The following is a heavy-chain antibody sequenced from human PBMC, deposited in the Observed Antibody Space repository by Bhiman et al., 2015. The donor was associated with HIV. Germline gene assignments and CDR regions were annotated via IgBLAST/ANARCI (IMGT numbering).Heavy chain of an antibody. D-gene: IGHD3-22*01. J-gene: IGHJ5*02. CDR1: GFSFSNYG. Sequence: QVQVVESGGGVVQPGRSLRLSCAASGFSFSNYGMHWVRQAPGKGLEWVAAIWYDGSKHYADSVKGRFTISRDNSKKMVYLQMNSLRIDDTALYYCAGAYSSGWFDQWGQGTLVTVSS. CDR2: IWYDGSK. V-gene: IGHV3-33*01. CDR3: AGAYSSGWFDQ.